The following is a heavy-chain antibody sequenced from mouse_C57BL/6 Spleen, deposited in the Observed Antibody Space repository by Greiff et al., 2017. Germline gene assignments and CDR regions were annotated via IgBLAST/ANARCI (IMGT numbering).Heavy chain of an antibody. J-gene: IGHJ3*01. CDR1: GYSITSGYY. CDR2: ISYDGSN. D-gene: IGHD2-4*01. Sequence: VQLQQSGPGLVKPSQSLSLTCSVTGYSITSGYYWNWIRQFPGNKLEWMGYISYDGSNNYNPSLKNQISITRDTSKNQFFLKLNSVTTEDTATYYCARERTDYPFAYWGQGTLVTVSA. V-gene: IGHV3-6*01. CDR3: ARERTDYPFAY.